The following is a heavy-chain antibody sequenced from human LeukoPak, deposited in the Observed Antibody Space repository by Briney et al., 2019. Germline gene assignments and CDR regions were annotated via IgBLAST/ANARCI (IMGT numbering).Heavy chain of an antibody. D-gene: IGHD1-1*01. V-gene: IGHV3-74*01. CDR3: ARDRYNQYGMDV. Sequence: GGSLRLSCVASGFTLSSSWMHWVRQAPGKGLVWVSRINGDGAITSYADSVKGRFIISRDNAKDTLSLVMNSLRADDTAVYYCARDRYNQYGMDVWGLGTTVTVSS. CDR2: INGDGAIT. J-gene: IGHJ6*02. CDR1: GFTLSSSW.